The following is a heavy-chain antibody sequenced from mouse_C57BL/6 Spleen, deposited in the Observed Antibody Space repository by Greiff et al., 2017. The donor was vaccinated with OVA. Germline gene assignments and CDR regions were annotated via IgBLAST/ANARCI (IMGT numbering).Heavy chain of an antibody. CDR1: GFSLTSYG. Sequence: VMLVESGPGLVQPSQRLSITCTVSGFSLTSYGVHWVRQSPGKGLEWLGVIWSGGSTDYNAAFISRLSISKDNSKSQVFFKMNSLQADDTAIYYCARNEIYYDYPWYFDVWGTGTTVTVSS. J-gene: IGHJ1*03. V-gene: IGHV2-2*01. CDR3: ARNEIYYDYPWYFDV. D-gene: IGHD2-4*01. CDR2: IWSGGST.